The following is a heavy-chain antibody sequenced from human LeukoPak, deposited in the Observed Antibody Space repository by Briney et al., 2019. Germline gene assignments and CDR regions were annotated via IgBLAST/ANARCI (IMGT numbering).Heavy chain of an antibody. J-gene: IGHJ4*02. Sequence: PSQTLSLTCTVSGGSISSYYRNWIRHPAGEGREWIGHFYTSGSTYYNPSLKSRVTISVDKSKNQFSLKLSSVTAADTAVYYCAGGRCSSTSCYAGDYWGQGTLVTVSS. CDR3: AGGRCSSTSCYAGDY. D-gene: IGHD2-2*01. V-gene: IGHV4-4*07. CDR1: GGSISSYY. CDR2: FYTSGST.